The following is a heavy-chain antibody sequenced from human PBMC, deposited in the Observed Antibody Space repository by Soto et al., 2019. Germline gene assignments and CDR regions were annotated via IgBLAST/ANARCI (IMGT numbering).Heavy chain of an antibody. CDR3: ARRGITMIVVVINQGAFDI. CDR2: IYYSGST. J-gene: IGHJ3*02. Sequence: SETLSLTCTVSGGSISSSSYYWGWIRQPPGKGLEWIGSIYYSGSTYYNPSLKSRVTISVDTSKNQFSLKLSSVTAADTAVYYCARRGITMIVVVINQGAFDIWGQGTMVT. V-gene: IGHV4-39*01. D-gene: IGHD3-22*01. CDR1: GGSISSSSYY.